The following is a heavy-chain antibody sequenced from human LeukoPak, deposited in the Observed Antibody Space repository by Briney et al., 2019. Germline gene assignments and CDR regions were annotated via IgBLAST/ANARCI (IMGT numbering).Heavy chain of an antibody. V-gene: IGHV3-53*05. J-gene: IGHJ4*02. D-gene: IGHD6-13*01. CDR1: GFTVSNNF. CDR2: LYSGGTT. CDR3: ASPGPGGAAAGLFDY. Sequence: SGGSLRLSCAAFGFTVSNNFLNWVRQAPGKGLEWVSVLYSGGTTFYADSVKGRFTISRDNSMNTLYLQMNSLRPEDTAVYYCASPGPGGAAAGLFDYWGQGTLVTVSS.